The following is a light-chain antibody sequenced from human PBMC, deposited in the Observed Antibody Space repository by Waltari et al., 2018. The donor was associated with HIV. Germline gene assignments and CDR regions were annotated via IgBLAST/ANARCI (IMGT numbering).Light chain of an antibody. J-gene: IGLJ2*01. CDR3: SSYTGSDNLV. Sequence: QSALTQPPSASGSPGQSVTISCTGTRSDVGGYNYVSWYQQHPGKAPKRMIYEVSKRPSGVPDRFSGSGSGNTASLTVSGLQAEDEADYYCSSYTGSDNLVFGGGTKLTVL. CDR2: EVS. V-gene: IGLV2-8*01. CDR1: RSDVGGYNY.